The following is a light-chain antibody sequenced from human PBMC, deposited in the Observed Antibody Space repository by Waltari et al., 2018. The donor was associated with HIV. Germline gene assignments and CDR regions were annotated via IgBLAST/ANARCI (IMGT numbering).Light chain of an antibody. CDR2: GNT. CDR1: SPNTGAGYD. CDR3: QSYDNSLSGVV. Sequence: QSVLTQPPSVSGAPGQRVTISCPGSSPNTGAGYDVHWYQHLPGTAPKLLIYGNTNRPSGVPDRFSGSKSGTSASLAITGLQAEDEAGYYCQSYDNSLSGVVFGGGTKLTVL. V-gene: IGLV1-40*01. J-gene: IGLJ2*01.